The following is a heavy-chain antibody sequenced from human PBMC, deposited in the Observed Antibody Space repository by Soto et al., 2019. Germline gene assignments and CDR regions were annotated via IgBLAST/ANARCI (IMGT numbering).Heavy chain of an antibody. Sequence: SETLSLTCTVSGGSISSYYWSWIRQPPGKGLEWIGYIYYSGSTNYNPSLKSRVTISVDTSKNQFSLKLSSVTAADTAVYYCARHVASGYGGLDYWGQGTLVTISS. J-gene: IGHJ4*02. V-gene: IGHV4-59*08. CDR1: GGSISSYY. CDR3: ARHVASGYGGLDY. CDR2: IYYSGST. D-gene: IGHD5-12*01.